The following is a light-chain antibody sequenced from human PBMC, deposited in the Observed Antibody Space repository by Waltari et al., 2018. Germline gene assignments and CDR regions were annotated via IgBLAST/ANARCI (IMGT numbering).Light chain of an antibody. CDR3: QKYDRLPAT. Sequence: CSASQSVSRYLAWYQQKPGQAPRLLIYGASSRATGIPDRFSGVGSGTDFSLTISRLEPEDFAVYYCQKYDRLPATFGQGTKVEIK. V-gene: IGKV3-20*01. CDR1: QSVSRY. J-gene: IGKJ1*01. CDR2: GAS.